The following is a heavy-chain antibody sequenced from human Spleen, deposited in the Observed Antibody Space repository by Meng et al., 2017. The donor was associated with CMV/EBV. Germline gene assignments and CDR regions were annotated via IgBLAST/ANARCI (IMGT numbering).Heavy chain of an antibody. V-gene: IGHV1-2*02. CDR2: INPNSGGT. Sequence: VQLVQSGAEGKKPGSSVKVSCKASGGTFSSYAISWVRQAPGKGLEWMGWINPNSGGTNYAQKFQGRVTMTRDTSISTAYMELSRLRSDDTAVYYCAVSWSLFDYWGQGTLVTASS. J-gene: IGHJ4*02. CDR1: GGTFSSYA. D-gene: IGHD6-13*01. CDR3: AVSWSLFDY.